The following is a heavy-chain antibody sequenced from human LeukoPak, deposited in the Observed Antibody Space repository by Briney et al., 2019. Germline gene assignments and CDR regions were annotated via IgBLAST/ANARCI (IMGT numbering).Heavy chain of an antibody. CDR1: GFTFSSYA. D-gene: IGHD4-23*01. V-gene: IGHV3-23*01. CDR3: AKDLSYGGIYFDY. J-gene: IGHJ4*02. Sequence: GGSLRLSCAASGFTFSSYAMSWVRQAPGRGLEWVSAISGSGGSTYYADSVKGRFTISRDNSKNTLYLQMNSLRAEDTAVYYCAKDLSYGGIYFDYWGQGTLVTVSS. CDR2: ISGSGGST.